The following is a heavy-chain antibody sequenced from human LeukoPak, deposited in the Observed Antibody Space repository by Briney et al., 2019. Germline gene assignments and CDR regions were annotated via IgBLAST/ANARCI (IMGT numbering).Heavy chain of an antibody. J-gene: IGHJ4*02. CDR3: ARGLDKSKLVVRGYFDY. Sequence: PSGTLSLTCTVSGGSISSSSYYWGWIRQPPGKGLEWIVSIYYSGSTYYNPSLKSRVTISVDTSKNQFSLKLSSVTAADTAVYYCARGLDKSKLVVRGYFDYWGQGTLVTVSS. CDR2: IYYSGST. CDR1: GGSISSSSYY. D-gene: IGHD3-10*01. V-gene: IGHV4-39*07.